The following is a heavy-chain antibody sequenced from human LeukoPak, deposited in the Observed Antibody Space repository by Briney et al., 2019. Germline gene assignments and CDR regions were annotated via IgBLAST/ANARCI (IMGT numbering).Heavy chain of an antibody. J-gene: IGHJ4*02. D-gene: IGHD1-26*01. CDR1: GFTFSSCA. CDR3: AKDQSRVGASDPFDS. Sequence: GDSLRLSCAASGFTFSSCAMTWVRQAPGKGLEGVSSISGSGATTYYADSVKGRFTISRDNSNNTVYLQMNSLRAEDTAVYYCAKDQSRVGASDPFDSWGQGMQVGVSS. V-gene: IGHV3-23*01. CDR2: ISGSGATT.